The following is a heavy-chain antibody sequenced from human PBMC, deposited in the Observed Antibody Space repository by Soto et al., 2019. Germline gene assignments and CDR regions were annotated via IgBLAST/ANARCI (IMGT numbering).Heavy chain of an antibody. D-gene: IGHD1-1*01. Sequence: SETLSLTCAGSGGSISIGGYSWSWIRQPPGKGLEWIGYIYHSGSTYYNPSLKSRVTISVDRSKNQFSLKLSSVTAADTAVYYCAREVETGNKSWFDPWGQGTLVTVSS. CDR3: AREVETGNKSWFDP. CDR2: IYHSGST. J-gene: IGHJ5*02. CDR1: GGSISIGGYS. V-gene: IGHV4-30-2*01.